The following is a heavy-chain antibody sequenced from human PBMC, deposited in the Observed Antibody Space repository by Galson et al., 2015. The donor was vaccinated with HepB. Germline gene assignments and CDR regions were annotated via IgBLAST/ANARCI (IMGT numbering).Heavy chain of an antibody. Sequence: SVKVSCKGSGYTFSSYPTNWVRQAPGQGLEWMGTIIPIFDSTDYAQKFQGRVTITADASTSTAYMELRGLRPEDTAVYYCARAGGEIGSGKNFAENWGQGTLVTVSS. J-gene: IGHJ4*02. CDR3: ARAGGEIGSGKNFAEN. V-gene: IGHV1-69*13. CDR1: GYTFSSYP. D-gene: IGHD3-10*01. CDR2: IIPIFDST.